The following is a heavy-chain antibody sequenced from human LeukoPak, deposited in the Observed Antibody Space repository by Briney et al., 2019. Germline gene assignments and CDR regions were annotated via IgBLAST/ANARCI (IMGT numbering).Heavy chain of an antibody. D-gene: IGHD3-22*01. V-gene: IGHV3-23*01. CDR1: GITLSNYG. J-gene: IGHJ4*02. CDR3: AKRGVVIRVILVGFHKEAYYFDS. CDR2: IGASGGGT. Sequence: GGSLRLSCAVSGITLSNYGMSWVRQAPGKGLEWVAGIGASGGGTSYADSVKGRFTISRDNPKNTLYLQMNSLRAEDTAVYFCAKRGVVIRVILVGFHKEAYYFDSWGQGALVTVSS.